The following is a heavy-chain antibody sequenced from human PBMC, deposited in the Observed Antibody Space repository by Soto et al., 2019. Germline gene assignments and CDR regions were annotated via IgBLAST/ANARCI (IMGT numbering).Heavy chain of an antibody. CDR1: GFTFSRYW. D-gene: IGHD6-19*01. J-gene: IGHJ2*01. CDR2: INIDGSTT. Sequence: GGSLRLSCAASGFTFSRYWMHWVRQAPGKGLEWDSLINIDGSTTNYADSVKGRFTISRDNAKNTLYLQMNSLRAEDTAVYYCARDVGSGWPLGYFDLWGRGTLVTVSS. V-gene: IGHV3-74*01. CDR3: ARDVGSGWPLGYFDL.